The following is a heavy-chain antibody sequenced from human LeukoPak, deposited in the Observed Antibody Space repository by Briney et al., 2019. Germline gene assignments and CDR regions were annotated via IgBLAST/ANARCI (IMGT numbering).Heavy chain of an antibody. D-gene: IGHD5-18*01. J-gene: IGHJ4*02. Sequence: GGSLRLSCAASGFTFSSYGMHWVRQAPGKGLEWVAVISYDGSKKYYADSVKGRFTISRDNAKNTLYLQMNSLRAEDTAVYSCAKHQGYSYGYFDYWGQGTLVTVSS. CDR1: GFTFSSYG. CDR2: ISYDGSKK. CDR3: AKHQGYSYGYFDY. V-gene: IGHV3-30*18.